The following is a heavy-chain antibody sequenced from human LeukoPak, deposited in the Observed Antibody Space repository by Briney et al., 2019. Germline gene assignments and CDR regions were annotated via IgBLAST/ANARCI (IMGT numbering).Heavy chain of an antibody. D-gene: IGHD1-26*01. J-gene: IGHJ4*02. CDR2: MNPNSGNT. CDR3: ASDQNTGGVGAT. Sequence: ASVKVSCKASGYTFTSYDINWVRQATGQGLEWMGWMNPNSGNTGYAQKFQGRVTMTRNTSISTAYMELSSLRSEDTAVYYCASDQNTGGVGATWGQGTLVTVSS. V-gene: IGHV1-8*01. CDR1: GYTFTSYD.